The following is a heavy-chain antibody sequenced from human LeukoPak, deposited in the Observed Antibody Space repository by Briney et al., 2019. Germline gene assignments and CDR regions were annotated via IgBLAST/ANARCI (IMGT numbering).Heavy chain of an antibody. J-gene: IGHJ4*02. CDR3: ARDLRGYGSGSYYHHFDY. CDR2: IIPIFGTA. D-gene: IGHD3-10*01. CDR1: GGTFSSYA. Sequence: SVKVSCKASGGTFSSYAISWVRQAPGQGLEWMGGIIPIFGTANYAQKFQGRVTITADESTSTAYMELRSLRSDDTAVYYCARDLRGYGSGSYYHHFDYWGQGTLVTVSS. V-gene: IGHV1-69*13.